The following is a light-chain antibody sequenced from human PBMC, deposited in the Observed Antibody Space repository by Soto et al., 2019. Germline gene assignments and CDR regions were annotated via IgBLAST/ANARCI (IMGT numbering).Light chain of an antibody. CDR1: QSVTSNY. V-gene: IGKV3-20*01. Sequence: IRLKKSPGTLSLSPGERATLSCRASQSVTSNYLAWYQRKPGQAPRLLIFGASSRATGIPDKFSGSGSGTDFSLTISRLEPEDFAVYYCQQYGSSPITFGQGTRLEI. J-gene: IGKJ5*01. CDR3: QQYGSSPIT. CDR2: GAS.